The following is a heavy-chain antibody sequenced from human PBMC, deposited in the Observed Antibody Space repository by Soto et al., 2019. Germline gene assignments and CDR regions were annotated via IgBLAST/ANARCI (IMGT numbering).Heavy chain of an antibody. CDR1: GFTFSSYT. Sequence: PGGSLRLSCAASGFTFSSYTMSWVRQAPGKGLEWVSGISGSGGSTNYADSVKGRFTISRDNAKNTLYLQMNSLRAEDTAVYYCAKDLTWNQADYWGQGALVTVSS. V-gene: IGHV3-23*01. D-gene: IGHD1-1*01. J-gene: IGHJ4*02. CDR2: ISGSGGST. CDR3: AKDLTWNQADY.